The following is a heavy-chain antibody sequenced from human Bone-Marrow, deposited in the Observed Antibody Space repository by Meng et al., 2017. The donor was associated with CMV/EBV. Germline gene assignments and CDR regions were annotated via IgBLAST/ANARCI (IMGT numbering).Heavy chain of an antibody. V-gene: IGHV3-23*03. J-gene: IGHJ4*02. CDR1: GFTFSSYA. Sequence: GESLKISCAASGFTFSSYAMSWVRQAPGKGLEWVSVIYSGGSSTYYADSVKGRFTISRDSSKNTLYLQMNSLRAEDTAVYYCAKSYGDYVDYFDYWGQGTLVTVSS. D-gene: IGHD4-17*01. CDR3: AKSYGDYVDYFDY. CDR2: IYSGGSST.